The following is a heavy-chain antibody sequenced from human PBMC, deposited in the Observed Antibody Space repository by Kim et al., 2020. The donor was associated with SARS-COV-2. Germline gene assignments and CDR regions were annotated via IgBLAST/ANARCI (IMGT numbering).Heavy chain of an antibody. D-gene: IGHD6-6*01. V-gene: IGHV3-74*01. CDR3: AREYSSSSGGRVFDI. J-gene: IGHJ3*02. CDR1: GFTFSSYW. CDR2: IYNEGSST. Sequence: GGSLRLSCAASGFTFSSYWMHWVRQAPGKGLAWVSRIYNEGSSTNYADSVKGRFTISRDNGKNTLYLQMTSLRVEDTAVYYCAREYSSSSGGRVFDIWGQGTIVTVSS.